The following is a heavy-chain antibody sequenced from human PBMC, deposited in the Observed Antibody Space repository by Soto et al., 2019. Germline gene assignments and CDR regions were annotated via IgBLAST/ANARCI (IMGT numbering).Heavy chain of an antibody. CDR3: ERDLRHYLDY. D-gene: IGHD3-10*01. V-gene: IGHV3-33*01. CDR1: GFTFSSYV. CDR2: IWYDGSNK. Sequence: QVQLVESGGGVVQPGRSLTLSCAASGFTFSSYVMHWVRQAPGKGLEWVAVIWYDGSNKYYADSVKGRFTISRDTSKNTLYMQMNSLRAEDTAVYYCERDLRHYLDYWGQGTLVTVSS. J-gene: IGHJ4*02.